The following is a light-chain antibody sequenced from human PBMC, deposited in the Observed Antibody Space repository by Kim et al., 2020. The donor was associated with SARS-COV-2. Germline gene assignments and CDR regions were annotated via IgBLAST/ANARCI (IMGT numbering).Light chain of an antibody. V-gene: IGKV1-16*01. CDR2: GAS. CDR1: QEIRNN. Sequence: ASGGERVTITCRESQEIRNNLAWYQQKPGKAPRSRIYGASSWQRGVPSRFSGSGSGTDFTLTISSLKPEDFATYSGQHNNTYPITFGQGTRLEIK. J-gene: IGKJ5*01. CDR3: QHNNTYPIT.